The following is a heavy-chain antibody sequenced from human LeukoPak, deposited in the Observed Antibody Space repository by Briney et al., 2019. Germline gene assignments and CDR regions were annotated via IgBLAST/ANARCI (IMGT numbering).Heavy chain of an antibody. J-gene: IGHJ4*02. CDR2: IYYSGST. D-gene: IGHD1-26*01. V-gene: IGHV4-59*01. CDR1: GGSISSYH. CDR3: ARDGSGSYYFDY. Sequence: SETLSLTCTVSGGSISSYHWSWIRQPPGKGLEWIGYIYYSGSTNYNPSLKSRVTISVDTSKNQFSLKMSSVTAADTAVYYCARDGSGSYYFDYWGQGTLVTVSS.